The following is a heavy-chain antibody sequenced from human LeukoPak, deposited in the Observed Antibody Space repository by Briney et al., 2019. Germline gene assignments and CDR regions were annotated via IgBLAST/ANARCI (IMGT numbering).Heavy chain of an antibody. Sequence: GGSLRLSCAASGFTFSSYEMNWVRQAPGKGLEWVSYISSSGSTIYYADSVKGRFTISRDNAKNSLYLQMNSLRAKDTAVYYCARADMGLDIWGQGTMVTVSS. CDR2: ISSSGSTI. CDR1: GFTFSSYE. D-gene: IGHD2-15*01. V-gene: IGHV3-48*03. CDR3: ARADMGLDI. J-gene: IGHJ3*02.